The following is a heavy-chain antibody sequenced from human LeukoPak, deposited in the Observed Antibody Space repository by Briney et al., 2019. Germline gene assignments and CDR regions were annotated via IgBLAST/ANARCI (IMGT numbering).Heavy chain of an antibody. CDR2: FDPEHDQT. CDR1: GYSFSEVF. D-gene: IGHD3-10*01. CDR3: TSMDGLTAFDY. J-gene: IGHJ4*02. V-gene: IGHV1-24*01. Sequence: ASVKVSCKVFGYSFSEVFMHWVRQAPGKGLEWMGGFDPEHDQTIYAQKLQGRVTMSADTSTDTAYMELSSLRSEDTAVYYCTSMDGLTAFDYWGQGTLVTVSS.